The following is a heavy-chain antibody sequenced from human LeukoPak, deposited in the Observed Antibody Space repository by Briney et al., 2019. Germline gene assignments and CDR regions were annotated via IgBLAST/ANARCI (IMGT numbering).Heavy chain of an antibody. V-gene: IGHV3-21*01. Sequence: GGSLRLSCAASGFTFSSYSMNWVRQAPGKGLEWVSSISSSSSYIYYADSVKGRFTISRDNAKNSLYLQMISLRAEDTAVYYCARDYGVDYYDSSGWSNAFDIWGQGTMVTVSS. CDR3: ARDYGVDYYDSSGWSNAFDI. J-gene: IGHJ3*02. CDR2: ISSSSSYI. CDR1: GFTFSSYS. D-gene: IGHD3-22*01.